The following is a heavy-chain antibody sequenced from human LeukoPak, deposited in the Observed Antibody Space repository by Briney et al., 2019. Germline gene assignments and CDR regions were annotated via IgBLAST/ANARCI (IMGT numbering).Heavy chain of an antibody. D-gene: IGHD4-23*01. V-gene: IGHV4-39*02. CDR1: GGSISSSSYY. J-gene: IGHJ5*02. CDR2: IFYSGST. CDR3: ARDKTTVVTLNWFDP. Sequence: PSETLSLTCTVSGGSISSSSYYWGWIRQPPGKGLEWIGSIFYSGSTYYNPSLKSRVTISVDTSKNQFSLRLSSVTAADTAVYYCARDKTTVVTLNWFDPWGQGTLVTVSS.